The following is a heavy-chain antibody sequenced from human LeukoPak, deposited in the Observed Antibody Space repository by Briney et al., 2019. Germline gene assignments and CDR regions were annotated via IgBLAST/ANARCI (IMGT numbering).Heavy chain of an antibody. CDR2: ISAYNGNT. CDR3: ARDGGGWGYSGYETDY. Sequence: GASVKVSCKASGYTFTSYGISWVRQAPGQGLEWMGWISAYNGNTNYAQKLQGRVTMTTDTSTSTAYMELRSLRSDDAAVYYCARDGGGWGYSGYETDYWGQGTLVTVSS. J-gene: IGHJ4*02. CDR1: GYTFTSYG. D-gene: IGHD5-12*01. V-gene: IGHV1-18*01.